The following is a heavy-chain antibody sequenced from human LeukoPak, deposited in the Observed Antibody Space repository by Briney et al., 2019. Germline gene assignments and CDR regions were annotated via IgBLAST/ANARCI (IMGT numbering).Heavy chain of an antibody. V-gene: IGHV4-59*01. D-gene: IGHD3-22*01. CDR1: GGSTSTYY. CDR2: IFTSGAT. J-gene: IGHJ4*02. CDR3: ARGLEGDYGSSGYSFSYVDY. Sequence: SGTLSLSCTVSGGSTSTYYWSWIRQPPGKGLEWVWSIFTSGATNYNPSLKARVTISGETSKNQFSLKLSSVTAADTAVYYCARGLEGDYGSSGYSFSYVDYWGQGTLVTVSS.